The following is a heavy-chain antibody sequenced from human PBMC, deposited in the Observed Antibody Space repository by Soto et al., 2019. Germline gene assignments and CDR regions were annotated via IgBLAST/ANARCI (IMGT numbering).Heavy chain of an antibody. CDR2: IDNKGST. Sequence: QLQLQESGPGLVKPSETLSLTCSVSGDSIRSSSYYWGWIRQSPGKGLEWIGTIDNKGSTYYKSSLKTRVNISSDMSKNQCSLRVTSVTAADTGVFYCATLGRLAFDIWGQGKAVTVSS. V-gene: IGHV4-39*01. CDR1: GDSIRSSSYY. CDR3: ATLGRLAFDI. J-gene: IGHJ3*02. D-gene: IGHD3-16*01.